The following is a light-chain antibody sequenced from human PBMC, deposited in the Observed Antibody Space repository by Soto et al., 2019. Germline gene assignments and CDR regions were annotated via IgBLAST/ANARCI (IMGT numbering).Light chain of an antibody. CDR2: GAS. CDR3: QQYNNWPRT. CDR1: QSVSSN. V-gene: IGKV3-15*01. Sequence: EIVMTQSPATLSVSPGERATLSCRASQSVSSNLAWYQQKPGQAPRLLMYGASIRATGIPARFSGSGSGTEFTLTISSLLSEDFAVYYCQQYNNWPRTFGQGTKVEIK. J-gene: IGKJ1*01.